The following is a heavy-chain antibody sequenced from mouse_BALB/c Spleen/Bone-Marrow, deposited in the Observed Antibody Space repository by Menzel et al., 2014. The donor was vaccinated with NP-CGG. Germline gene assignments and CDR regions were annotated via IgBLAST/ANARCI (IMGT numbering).Heavy chain of an antibody. V-gene: IGHV5-17*02. Sequence: EVMLVESGGGLVQPGGSRKLSCAASGFTFSSLGMHWVRQAPERGLEWVAYISSGSSTILYEDTVKGRFTTSRDNPKNTLFLQMTSLRSEDTAMYYCTRERNWEDFDYWGQGTTLTVSS. CDR1: GFTFSSLG. CDR3: TRERNWEDFDY. D-gene: IGHD4-1*01. J-gene: IGHJ2*01. CDR2: ISSGSSTI.